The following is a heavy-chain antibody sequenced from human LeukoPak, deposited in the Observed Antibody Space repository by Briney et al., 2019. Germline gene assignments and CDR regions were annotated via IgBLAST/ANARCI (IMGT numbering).Heavy chain of an antibody. Sequence: PSETLSLTCTVSGGSISTYYWSWIRQPAGKGLEWIGLISASGSTIYNPSLKSRVTMSVDTSKNQFSLRVTSVTAADTAMYYCVIDTSGGRHTIFYMDVWGNGTTVTVSS. CDR2: ISASGST. D-gene: IGHD3-9*01. J-gene: IGHJ6*03. V-gene: IGHV4-4*07. CDR3: VIDTSGGRHTIFYMDV. CDR1: GGSISTYY.